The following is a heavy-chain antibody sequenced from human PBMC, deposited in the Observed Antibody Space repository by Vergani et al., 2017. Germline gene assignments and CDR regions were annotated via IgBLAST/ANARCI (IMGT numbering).Heavy chain of an antibody. J-gene: IGHJ2*01. V-gene: IGHV3-9*01. Sequence: EVQLLESGGGLVQPGGSLRLSCAASGFTFSSYAMSWVRQAPGKGLEWVSGISWNSGSIGYADSVKGRFTISRDNAKNSLYLQMNSLRAEDTALYYCAKDITMVRGVIIPRPLDLWGRGTLVTVSS. CDR1: GFTFSSYA. D-gene: IGHD3-10*01. CDR3: AKDITMVRGVIIPRPLDL. CDR2: ISWNSGSI.